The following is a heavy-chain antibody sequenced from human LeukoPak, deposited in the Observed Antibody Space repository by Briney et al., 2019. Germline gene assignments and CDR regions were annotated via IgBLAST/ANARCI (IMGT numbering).Heavy chain of an antibody. Sequence: PGGSLRLSCAASGFTFSNAWMSWVRQAPGKGLEWVGRIKSKTDGGTTDYAAPVKGRFTISRDDPKNTLYLQMNSLKTEDTAVYYCTRDGSGSYYNQYFDYWGQGTLVTVSS. J-gene: IGHJ4*02. D-gene: IGHD3-10*01. CDR1: GFTFSNAW. CDR3: TRDGSGSYYNQYFDY. CDR2: IKSKTDGGTT. V-gene: IGHV3-15*01.